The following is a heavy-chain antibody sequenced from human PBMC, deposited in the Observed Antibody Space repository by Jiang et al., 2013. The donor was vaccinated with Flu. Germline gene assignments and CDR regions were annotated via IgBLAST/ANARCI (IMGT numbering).Heavy chain of an antibody. CDR1: RFTFNSYG. CDR2: ISFDGGSK. CDR3: AKDRIRYFYDNSGYYFGH. V-gene: IGHV3-30*18. J-gene: IGHJ4*02. Sequence: LLESGGGVVQPGRSLRLSCAASRFTFNSYGMHWVRQAPGKGLEWVAVISFDGGSKYYADSVKGRFTISRDNSKNTLYLQMSTLRAEDTAMYYCAKDRIRYFYDNSGYYFGHWGQGTLVTVSS. D-gene: IGHD3-22*01.